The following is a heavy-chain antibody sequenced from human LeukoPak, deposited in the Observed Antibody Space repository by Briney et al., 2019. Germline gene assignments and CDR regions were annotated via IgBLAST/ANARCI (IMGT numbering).Heavy chain of an antibody. V-gene: IGHV3-7*01. J-gene: IGHJ3*02. CDR3: ARDIGSPFAFDI. D-gene: IGHD1-26*01. CDR2: IRQDGSEK. Sequence: GGSLRLSCAASGFTFSSYWMTWVRQTPGKGLEWVANIRQDGSEKYSVDSVKGRFTISRDNAKNSLYLQMNSLRAEDTAVYYCARDIGSPFAFDIWGQGTMVTVSS. CDR1: GFTFSSYW.